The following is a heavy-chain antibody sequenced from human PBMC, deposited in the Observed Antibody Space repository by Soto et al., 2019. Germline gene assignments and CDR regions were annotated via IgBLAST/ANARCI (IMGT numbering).Heavy chain of an antibody. CDR1: GYSISSSNW. Sequence: PSETLSLTCAVSGYSISSSNWWGWIRQPPGKGLEWIGYIYYSGTTYYNPSLKSRVTMSVDTSKNQFSLKLTSVTAVDTAVYYCARREFQGLFDYWGQGTLVTVSS. J-gene: IGHJ4*02. V-gene: IGHV4-28*01. D-gene: IGHD3-10*01. CDR3: ARREFQGLFDY. CDR2: IYYSGTT.